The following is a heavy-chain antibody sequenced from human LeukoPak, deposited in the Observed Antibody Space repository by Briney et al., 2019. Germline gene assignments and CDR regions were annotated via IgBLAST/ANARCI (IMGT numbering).Heavy chain of an antibody. CDR3: ARDLHDEHFDY. CDR1: GGSISSGSYY. J-gene: IGHJ4*02. Sequence: PSQTLSLTRTVSGGSISSGSYYWSWIRQPAGKGLEWIGRIYTSGSTNYNPSLKSRVTISVDTSKNQFSLKLSSVTAADTAVYYCARDLHDEHFDYWGQGTLVTVSS. CDR2: IYTSGST. D-gene: IGHD1-1*01. V-gene: IGHV4-61*02.